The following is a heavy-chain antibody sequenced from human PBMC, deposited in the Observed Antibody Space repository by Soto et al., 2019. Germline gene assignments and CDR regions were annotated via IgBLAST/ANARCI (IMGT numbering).Heavy chain of an antibody. Sequence: QVQLVESGEGVVQPGRSLRLYCAASGFTFSSYGMHWVRQAPGKGLEWVAVISYDGSNKYYADSVKGRFTISRDNSKNTLYLQMNSLRAEDTAVYYCAKELGYYYAPYGTDVWGQGTTVTVSS. CDR3: AKELGYYYAPYGTDV. D-gene: IGHD3-10*01. J-gene: IGHJ6*02. CDR1: GFTFSSYG. CDR2: ISYDGSNK. V-gene: IGHV3-30*18.